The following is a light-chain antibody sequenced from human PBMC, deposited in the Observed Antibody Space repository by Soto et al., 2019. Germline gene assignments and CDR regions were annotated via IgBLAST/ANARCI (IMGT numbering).Light chain of an antibody. CDR1: ESVGDY. CDR3: QQHGISPFT. V-gene: IGKV3-20*01. CDR2: GAT. J-gene: IGKJ3*01. Sequence: EIVLTQSPGALSLSPGERATLSCWASESVGDYLAWYQQKPGQAPRLLIYGATKRTSGTPDRFSGTGSETAFTLAISRLEPGDFAVYYCQQHGISPFTFGPGTKVDI.